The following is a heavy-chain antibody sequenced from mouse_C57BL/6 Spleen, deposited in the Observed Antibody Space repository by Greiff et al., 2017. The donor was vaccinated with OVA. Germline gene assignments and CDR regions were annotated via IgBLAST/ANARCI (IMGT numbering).Heavy chain of an antibody. D-gene: IGHD1-1*01. Sequence: EVNVVESGGGLVKPGGSLKLSCAASGFTFSSYAMSWVRQTPEKRLEWVATISDGGSYTYSPDNVKGRFTISRDNAKNNLYLQMSHLKAEDTAMYYCARDKLRYFDYWGQGTTLTVSS. V-gene: IGHV5-4*01. CDR1: GFTFSSYA. CDR2: ISDGGSYT. J-gene: IGHJ2*01. CDR3: ARDKLRYFDY.